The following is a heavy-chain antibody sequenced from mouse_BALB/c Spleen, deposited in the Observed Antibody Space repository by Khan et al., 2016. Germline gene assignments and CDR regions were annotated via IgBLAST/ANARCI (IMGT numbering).Heavy chain of an antibody. Sequence: EVELVESGPGLVKPSQSLSLTCTVTGYSITSDYAWNWIRQFPGNKLEWMGYISYSNSTSYNPSPKSRISITRDTSKNQFLLQLNSVPTEDTATYYCARGIITTFDYWCQGTTLTVSS. J-gene: IGHJ2*01. CDR1: GYSITSDYA. D-gene: IGHD2-12*01. CDR2: ISYSNST. CDR3: ARGIITTFDY. V-gene: IGHV3-2*02.